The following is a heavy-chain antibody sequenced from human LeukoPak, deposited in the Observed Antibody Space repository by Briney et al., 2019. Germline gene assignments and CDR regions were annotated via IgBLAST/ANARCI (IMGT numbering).Heavy chain of an antibody. CDR3: ARESGGGDPMGMDV. D-gene: IGHD4-17*01. Sequence: SGTLSLTCAVSGGSISSSNWWSWVRQPPGKGLEWIGYIYYSGSTYYNPSLKSRVTISVDTSKNQFSLKLSSVTAADTAVYYCARESGGGDPMGMDVWGQGTTVTVSS. V-gene: IGHV4-4*02. CDR2: IYYSGST. CDR1: GGSISSSNW. J-gene: IGHJ6*02.